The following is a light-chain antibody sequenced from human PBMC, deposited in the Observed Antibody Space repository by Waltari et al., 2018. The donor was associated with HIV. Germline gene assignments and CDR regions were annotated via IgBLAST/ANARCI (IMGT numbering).Light chain of an antibody. CDR2: LGS. Sequence: DIVMTQSPLSLPVTPGEAASIPCRSSQSLLHRSGYNYLDWYLQKPGQSPQLLIYLGSNRASGVPDRFSGSGSGTDFTLKISRVEAEDVGVYYCMQALQTPPTFGQGTKLEIK. CDR1: QSLLHRSGYNY. CDR3: MQALQTPPT. J-gene: IGKJ2*01. V-gene: IGKV2-28*01.